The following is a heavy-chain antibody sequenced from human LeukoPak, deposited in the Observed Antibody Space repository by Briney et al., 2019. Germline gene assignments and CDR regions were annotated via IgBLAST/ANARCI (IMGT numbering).Heavy chain of an antibody. CDR1: GFTFSSYG. CDR3: ARSIWDYSSGWYPLAY. CDR2: ISYDGSKK. V-gene: IGHV3-30*03. Sequence: GGSLRLSCAASGFTFSSYGMHWVRQAPGKGLEWVAVISYDGSKKYYADSVKGRFTISRDNAKNTLYLQMNRLTAEDTDVYYCARSIWDYSSGWYPLAYWGQGTLVTVS. J-gene: IGHJ4*02. D-gene: IGHD6-19*01.